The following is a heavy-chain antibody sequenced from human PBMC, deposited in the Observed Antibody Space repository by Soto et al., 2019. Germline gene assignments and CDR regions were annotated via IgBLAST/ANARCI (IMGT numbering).Heavy chain of an antibody. D-gene: IGHD1-1*01. CDR2: IYHSGST. Sequence: SETLSLTCAVSGGSISSGGYSWSWIRQPPGKGLEWIGYIYHSGSTYYNPSLKSRVTISVDRSKNQFSLKLSSVTAADTAVYYCARGDPIQPGFDYWGQGTLVTVSS. V-gene: IGHV4-30-2*01. CDR1: GGSISSGGYS. CDR3: ARGDPIQPGFDY. J-gene: IGHJ4*02.